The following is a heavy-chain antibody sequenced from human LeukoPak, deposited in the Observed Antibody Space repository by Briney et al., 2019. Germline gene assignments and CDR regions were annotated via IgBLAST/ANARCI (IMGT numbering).Heavy chain of an antibody. D-gene: IGHD6-19*01. CDR1: GGTFSSYA. CDR3: AIEVVAVAGADMDV. Sequence: SVKVSCKASGGTFSSYAISWVRQAPGQGLEWMGGIIPIFGTANYAQKFQGRVTITADESTSTAYMELSSLRSDDTAVYYCAIEVVAVAGADMDVWGKGTTVTVSS. J-gene: IGHJ6*03. V-gene: IGHV1-69*01. CDR2: IIPIFGTA.